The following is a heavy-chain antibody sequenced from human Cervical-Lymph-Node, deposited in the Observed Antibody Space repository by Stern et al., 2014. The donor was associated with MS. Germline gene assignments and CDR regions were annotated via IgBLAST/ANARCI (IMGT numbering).Heavy chain of an antibody. J-gene: IGHJ2*01. V-gene: IGHV4-4*07. Sequence: QVQLQESGPGLVKPSETLSLTCTVSGGSLSGYYWSWIRQTAGSGLEWIGRVYASGSTNLNPSHRSRVTMSVDTSKNQFSLNLYSVTAADSAVYYCAREDWGRSPGVWYFDLWGRGTLVTVSS. CDR3: AREDWGRSPGVWYFDL. D-gene: IGHD7-27*01. CDR1: GGSLSGYY. CDR2: VYASGST.